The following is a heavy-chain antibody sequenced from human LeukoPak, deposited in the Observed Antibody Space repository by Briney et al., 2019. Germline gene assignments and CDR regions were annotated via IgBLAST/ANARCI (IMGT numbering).Heavy chain of an antibody. CDR3: ARPLYCRDGSCYSLDY. Sequence: ASVKVSYKTSGYTFTGYYMHWVRQAPGQGLEWMGWINPTTVCTNSTQKFQGRVTMTRETSISTTYMELSRLKSDDTAVYYCARPLYCRDGSCYSLDYWGQGTLVTVSS. CDR1: GYTFTGYY. V-gene: IGHV1-2*02. CDR2: INPTTVCT. J-gene: IGHJ4*02. D-gene: IGHD2-15*01.